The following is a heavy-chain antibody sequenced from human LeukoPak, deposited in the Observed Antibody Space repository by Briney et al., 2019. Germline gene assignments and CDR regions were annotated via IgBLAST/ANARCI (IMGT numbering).Heavy chain of an antibody. CDR1: GGSFSGYY. CDR2: INHSGST. CDR3: AAYYYGSGSRFNWFDP. D-gene: IGHD3-10*01. J-gene: IGHJ5*02. Sequence: PSETLSLTCAVYGGSFSGYYWSWIRQPPGKGLEWIGEINHSGSTNYNPSIKSRVTISVDTSKNQFSLKLSSVTAADTAVYYCAAYYYGSGSRFNWFDPWGQGTLVTVSS. V-gene: IGHV4-34*01.